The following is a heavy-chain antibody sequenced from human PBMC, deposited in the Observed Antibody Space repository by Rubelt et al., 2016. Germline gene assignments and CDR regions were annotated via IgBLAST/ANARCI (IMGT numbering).Heavy chain of an antibody. V-gene: IGHV3-33*01. J-gene: IGHJ4*02. Sequence: APGKGLEWVAVIWYDGSNKYYADSVKGRFTISRDNSKNTLCLQMNSLRAEDTAVYYCARDLTSGYFDHWGQGTLVTVSS. D-gene: IGHD3-10*01. CDR3: ARDLTSGYFDH. CDR2: IWYDGSNK.